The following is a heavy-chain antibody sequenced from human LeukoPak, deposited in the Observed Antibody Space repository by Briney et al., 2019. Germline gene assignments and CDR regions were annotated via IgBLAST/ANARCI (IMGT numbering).Heavy chain of an antibody. CDR1: GGTFSSYA. D-gene: IGHD4-17*01. CDR3: ARDKGNGDYVITY. V-gene: IGHV1-69*04. Sequence: ASVKVSCKASGGTFSSYAISWVRQAPGQGLEWMGRIIPILGIANYAQKIQGRVTITADKSTSTAYMELSSLRSEDTAVYYCARDKGNGDYVITYWGQGTLVTVSS. CDR2: IIPILGIA. J-gene: IGHJ4*02.